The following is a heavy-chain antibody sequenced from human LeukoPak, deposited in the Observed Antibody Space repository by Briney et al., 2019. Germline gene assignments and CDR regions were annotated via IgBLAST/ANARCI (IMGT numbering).Heavy chain of an antibody. D-gene: IGHD6-19*01. J-gene: IGHJ4*02. Sequence: SETLSFTCTVSGGSITSYYWSWIRQPPGKGLEWIGYIYNSGRPKYNPSLKSRLIISVDTSKNQFSLKLSSVTAADTAVYYCATLGYSSGFDCWGRGTRVTVSS. V-gene: IGHV4-59*01. CDR1: GGSITSYY. CDR2: IYNSGRP. CDR3: ATLGYSSGFDC.